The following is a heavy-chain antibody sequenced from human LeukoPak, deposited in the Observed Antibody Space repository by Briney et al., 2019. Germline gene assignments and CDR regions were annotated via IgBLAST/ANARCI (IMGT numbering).Heavy chain of an antibody. J-gene: IGHJ6*02. Sequence: EASVKVSCKASGGTFSSYAIRWVRQAPGQGLEWMGRIIPILGIANYAQKLQGRGTITADKSTSTAYMELSSLRSEDTAVYYCARKELPRVYYYYGMVVWGQGTTVTVSS. D-gene: IGHD1-7*01. CDR1: GGTFSSYA. V-gene: IGHV1-69*04. CDR3: ARKELPRVYYYYGMVV. CDR2: IIPILGIA.